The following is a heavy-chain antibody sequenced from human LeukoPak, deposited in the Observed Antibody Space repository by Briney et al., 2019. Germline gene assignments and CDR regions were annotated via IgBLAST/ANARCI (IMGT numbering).Heavy chain of an antibody. V-gene: IGHV3-9*01. CDR1: GFTFDDYA. CDR3: AKGRTNNYAFDY. Sequence: GGSLRLSCAASGFTFDDYALHWVRQAPGKGLEWVSGITWNSVTLGYADSVKGRFTISRDNAKNSVYLQMNSLRPEGTALYYCAKGRTNNYAFDYWGQGARVTVSS. CDR2: ITWNSVTL. J-gene: IGHJ4*02. D-gene: IGHD3-16*01.